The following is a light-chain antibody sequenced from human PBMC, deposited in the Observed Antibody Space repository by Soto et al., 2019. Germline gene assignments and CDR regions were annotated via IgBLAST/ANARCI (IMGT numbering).Light chain of an antibody. J-gene: IGKJ1*01. V-gene: IGKV3-15*01. CDR2: RAS. CDR1: QNIYSN. CDR3: LQYHNLWA. Sequence: IMMKQSQASLSVSPGERATLSCRARQNIYSNIAWYQQRPGQAPRLLIYRASTRATGIPARFSGSGSGTEFTLTISSLQSEDFAVYSCLQYHNLWAFGQGTKVEIK.